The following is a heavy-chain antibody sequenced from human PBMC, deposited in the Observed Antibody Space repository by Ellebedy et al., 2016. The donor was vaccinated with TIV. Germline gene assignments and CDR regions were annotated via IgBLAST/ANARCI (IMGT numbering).Heavy chain of an antibody. V-gene: IGHV1-18*04. CDR1: GYTFTKYG. J-gene: IGHJ5*02. Sequence: ASVKVSCKASGYTFTKYGISWVRQAPGQGLEWMGWISGYNGDTNYAQKFLGRVTMTTDTSTSTVYMELRSLSFDDTAVYYCTRGFYEKFDPWGQGTLVTVS. CDR2: ISGYNGDT. CDR3: TRGFYEKFDP. D-gene: IGHD5/OR15-5a*01.